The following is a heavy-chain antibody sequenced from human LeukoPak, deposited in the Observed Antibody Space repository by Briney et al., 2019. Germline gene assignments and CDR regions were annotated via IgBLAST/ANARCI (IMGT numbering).Heavy chain of an antibody. V-gene: IGHV3-30*04. D-gene: IGHD6-19*01. J-gene: IGHJ4*01. CDR1: GFTFSSYA. CDR2: ISYDGRNK. Sequence: PGGSPLLSCVASGFTFSSYAMHWVRQAPGKGLEGGAVISYDGRNKYYADSAKGRFTISRDNSKNTLYLQMNSLRAEDTAVDYCARDPVAGAGTALVYFDYWGQGTLVTVSS. CDR3: ARDPVAGAGTALVYFDY.